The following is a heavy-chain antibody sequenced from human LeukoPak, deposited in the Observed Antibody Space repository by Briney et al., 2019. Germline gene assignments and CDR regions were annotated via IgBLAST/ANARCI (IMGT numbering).Heavy chain of an antibody. Sequence: GGSLRLSCAASGFTFSSYSMNWVRQAPGKGLEWVSSISSSSSYIYYADSVKGRFTISRDNAKNSLYLQMNSLRAEDTAVYYCARPMTYYDYIWGSPTHDAFDIWGQGTMVTVSS. D-gene: IGHD3-16*01. V-gene: IGHV3-21*01. J-gene: IGHJ3*02. CDR1: GFTFSSYS. CDR3: ARPMTYYDYIWGSPTHDAFDI. CDR2: ISSSSSYI.